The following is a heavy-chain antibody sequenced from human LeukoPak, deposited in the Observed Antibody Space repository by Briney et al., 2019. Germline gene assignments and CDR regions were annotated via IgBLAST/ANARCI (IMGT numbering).Heavy chain of an antibody. CDR2: INHSGST. Sequence: SETLSLTCTVSGYSISSGYYWAWIRQPPGKGLEWIGEINHSGSTNYNPSLKSRVTISVDTSKNQFSLKLSSVTAADTAVYYCARLNSGWQTFDYWGQGTLVTVSS. V-gene: IGHV4-38-2*02. CDR1: GYSISSGYY. D-gene: IGHD6-25*01. CDR3: ARLNSGWQTFDY. J-gene: IGHJ4*02.